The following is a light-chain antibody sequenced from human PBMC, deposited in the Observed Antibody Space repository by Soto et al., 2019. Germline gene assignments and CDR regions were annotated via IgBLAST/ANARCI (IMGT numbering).Light chain of an antibody. J-gene: IGKJ1*01. Sequence: EIVLSQSPGTLSLSPGERATLFCRATQSVSSSYLAWYQQKPGQAPRVLIYGTSSRATGIPDRFSGSGSGTDFTLTISRLEPEDFAVYYCQQYTTSSWTFGQGTKVDIK. CDR1: QSVSSSY. CDR2: GTS. CDR3: QQYTTSSWT. V-gene: IGKV3-20*01.